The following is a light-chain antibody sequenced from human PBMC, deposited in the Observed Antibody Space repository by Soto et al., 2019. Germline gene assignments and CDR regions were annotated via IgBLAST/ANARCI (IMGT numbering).Light chain of an antibody. CDR3: QQRSNWHT. CDR2: DAS. Sequence: EIVLTQSPATLSLSPGERATLSCRASQSVSSYLAWYQQKPGQAPRLLIYDASNRATGIPARFSGSGSGTDFTLTISSLEPEDFAVYYCQQRSNWHTLGQGTKLEIK. CDR1: QSVSSY. V-gene: IGKV3-11*01. J-gene: IGKJ2*01.